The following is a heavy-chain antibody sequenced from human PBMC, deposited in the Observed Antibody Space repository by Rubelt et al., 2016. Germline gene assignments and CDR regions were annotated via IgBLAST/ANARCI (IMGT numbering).Heavy chain of an antibody. CDR3: ARDRIRIAARQGWYFDL. Sequence: QVQLVQSGAEVKKPGASVKVSCKASGYTFTSYGISWVRQAPGQGLEWMGWISAYNGNTNYAQKRQGRGTRTTDTSTSTAYMELRSLRSDDTAVYYCARDRIRIAARQGWYFDLWGRGTLVTVSS. J-gene: IGHJ2*01. CDR2: ISAYNGNT. D-gene: IGHD6-6*01. V-gene: IGHV1-18*01. CDR1: GYTFTSYG.